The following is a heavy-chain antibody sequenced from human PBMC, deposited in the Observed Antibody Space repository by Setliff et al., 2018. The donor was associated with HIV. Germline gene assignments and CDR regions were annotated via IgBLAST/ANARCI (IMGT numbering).Heavy chain of an antibody. V-gene: IGHV4-34*01. D-gene: IGHD3-22*01. CDR1: GGSFSGYY. Sequence: PSETLSLTCAVYGGSFSGYYWTWIRQSPGKGLEWIGEVDHSGSTNYNPSLKNRVTISVDTSKNQFSLRVEDTAVYFCATAYESNGYDYYFDLWGRGTLVTVSS. CDR3: ATAYESNGYDYYFDL. J-gene: IGHJ2*01. CDR2: VDHSGST.